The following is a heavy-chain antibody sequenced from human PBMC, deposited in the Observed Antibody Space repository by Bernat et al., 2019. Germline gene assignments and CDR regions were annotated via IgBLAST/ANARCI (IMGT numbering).Heavy chain of an antibody. CDR2: IYYSGST. V-gene: IGHV4-59*01. CDR3: ARGILDRHYYYYYMDV. D-gene: IGHD3/OR15-3a*01. CDR1: GGSISSYY. Sequence: QVQLQESGPGLVKPSETLSLTCTVSGGSISSYYWSWIRQPPGKGLEWIGYIYYSGSTNYNPSLKSRVTISVDTSKNQFSLKLSSVTAADTAVYYCARGILDRHYYYYYMDVWGKGTTVTVSS. J-gene: IGHJ6*03.